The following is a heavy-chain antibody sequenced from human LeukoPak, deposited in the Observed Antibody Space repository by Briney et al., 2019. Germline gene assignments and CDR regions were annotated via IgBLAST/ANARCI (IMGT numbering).Heavy chain of an antibody. CDR2: IYYSGST. J-gene: IGHJ6*03. CDR3: ARALSLYYYYYMDV. CDR1: GGSISSYY. V-gene: IGHV4-59*01. Sequence: TSETLSLTCTVSGGSISSYYWSWIRQPPGKGLEWIGYIYYSGSTNYNPSLKNRVTISVDTSKNQFSLKLSSVTAADTAVYYCARALSLYYYYYMDVWGKGTTVTVSS.